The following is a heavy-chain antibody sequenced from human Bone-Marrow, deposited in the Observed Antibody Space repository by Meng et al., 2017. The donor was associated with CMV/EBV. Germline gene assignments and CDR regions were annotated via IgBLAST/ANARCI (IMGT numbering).Heavy chain of an antibody. J-gene: IGHJ4*02. CDR3: ARHAYGDEYFLDY. CDR2: ISYDGSTK. D-gene: IGHD4-17*01. V-gene: IGHV3-30*04. CDR1: GLTFSNYA. Sequence: GGSLRLSCTVSGLTFSNYAMHWVRQAPGKGLEWVAVISYDGSTKYFADSVKGRFTISRDNYMNTVFLQMNSLRYADTAVYYCARHAYGDEYFLDYWGQGTRVTVSS.